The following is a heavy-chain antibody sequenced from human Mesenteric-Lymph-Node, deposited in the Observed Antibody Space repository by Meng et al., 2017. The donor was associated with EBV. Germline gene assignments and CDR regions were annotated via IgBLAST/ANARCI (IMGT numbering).Heavy chain of an antibody. CDR2: INHSGTT. CDR3: ARLGNGH. CDR1: GESFSGYY. J-gene: IGHJ4*02. V-gene: IGHV4-34*01. Sequence: QVPVQQWGSGMLHPSETPSLTCAVYGESFSGYYWSWIRQPPGKGLEWIGEINHSGTTNYNPSLESRVTISVDTSKNQLSLKLTSLTAADTAVYYCARLGNGHWGQGTLVTVSS.